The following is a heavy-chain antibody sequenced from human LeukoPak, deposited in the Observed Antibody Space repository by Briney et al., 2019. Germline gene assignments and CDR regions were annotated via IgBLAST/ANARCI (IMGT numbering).Heavy chain of an antibody. D-gene: IGHD2-8*02. CDR3: ARRVIMSATGVPDTWLDP. Sequence: SETLSLTCTVSGGSISNYYWNWIRQPPGKGLEWVGHISYSGGTKYNPSLQSRITISIDTSKNQSSLNLSSVTAADTAIYYCARRVIMSATGVPDTWLDPWGQGILVTVSS. CDR2: ISYSGGT. J-gene: IGHJ5*02. CDR1: GGSISNYY. V-gene: IGHV4-59*08.